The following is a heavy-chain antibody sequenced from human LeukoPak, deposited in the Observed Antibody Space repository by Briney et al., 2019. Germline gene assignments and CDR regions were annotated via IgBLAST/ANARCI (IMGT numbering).Heavy chain of an antibody. D-gene: IGHD3-22*01. V-gene: IGHV3-30*02. CDR2: VHNDGNTK. CDR3: ATGSGHYYDR. J-gene: IGHJ4*02. Sequence: GGSLRLSCAASGFTFSSYYMHWVRQAPGKRLEWVAVVHNDGNTKYFGDSVKGRFTISRDNSKNTLYLQMSSLTAEDTAVYYCATGSGHYYDRWGQGTLVTVSS. CDR1: GFTFSSYY.